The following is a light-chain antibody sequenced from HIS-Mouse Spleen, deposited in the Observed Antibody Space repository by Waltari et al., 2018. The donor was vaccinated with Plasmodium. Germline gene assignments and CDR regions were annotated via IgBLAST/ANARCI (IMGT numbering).Light chain of an antibody. J-gene: IGLJ1*01. V-gene: IGLV2-23*01. CDR2: EGS. CDR1: SSAVGRDNL. CDR3: CSYAGSSTYV. Sequence: QSALTQPASVSGSPGQSITISTTGTSSAVGRDNLVSWYQQHPGKAPKLMIYEGSKRPSGVSNRFSGSKSGNTASLTISGLQAEDEADYYCCSYAGSSTYVFGTGTKVTVL.